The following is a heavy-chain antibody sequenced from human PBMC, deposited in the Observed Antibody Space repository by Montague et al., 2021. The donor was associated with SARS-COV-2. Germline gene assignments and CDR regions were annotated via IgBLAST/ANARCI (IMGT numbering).Heavy chain of an antibody. CDR2: IHHTGTT. CDR1: GGSIRSSNYF. D-gene: IGHD6-19*01. J-gene: IGHJ5*02. Sequence: SETLSLTCTVSGGSIRSSNYFWGWIRQPPGQGLESIGIIHHTGTTDYNPSLKSRATISMDTSKNQFSLKLNSVTAADTAVYFCARHYNSGWYKWLDPWGQGTLVTVSS. V-gene: IGHV4-39*01. CDR3: ARHYNSGWYKWLDP.